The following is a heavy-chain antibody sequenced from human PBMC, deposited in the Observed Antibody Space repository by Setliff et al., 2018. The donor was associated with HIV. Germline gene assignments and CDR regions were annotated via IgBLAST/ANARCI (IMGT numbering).Heavy chain of an antibody. J-gene: IGHJ3*02. CDR3: ARDGREDYGDARGAFDI. D-gene: IGHD4-17*01. CDR1: GGTFSSYA. Sequence: SVKVSCKASGGTFSSYAISWVRQAPGQGLEWMGGIIPIFGTANYAQKFQGRVTITADESTSTAYMELSSLRSEDTAVYYCARDGREDYGDARGAFDIWGQGTMVTVSS. CDR2: IIPIFGTA. V-gene: IGHV1-69*13.